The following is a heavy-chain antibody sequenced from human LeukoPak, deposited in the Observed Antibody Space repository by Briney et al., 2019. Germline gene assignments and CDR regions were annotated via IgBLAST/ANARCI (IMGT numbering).Heavy chain of an antibody. CDR3: ARDRNFAVAGEDSYMDV. CDR2: IYYSGST. CDR1: GYSISSGYF. Sequence: PSETLSLTCNVSGYSISSGYFWGWVRQAPGKGLEWIGYIYYSGSTNYNPSLKSRVTISVDTSKNQFSLKLSSVTAADTAVYYCARDRNFAVAGEDSYMDVWGKGTTVTVSS. J-gene: IGHJ6*03. D-gene: IGHD6-19*01. V-gene: IGHV4-38-2*02.